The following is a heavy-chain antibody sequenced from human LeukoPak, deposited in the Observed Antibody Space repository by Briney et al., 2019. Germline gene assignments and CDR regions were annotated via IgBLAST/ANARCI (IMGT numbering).Heavy chain of an antibody. D-gene: IGHD4-23*01. CDR1: GYTFTSYY. J-gene: IGHJ4*02. CDR2: INPSGGST. V-gene: IGHV1-46*01. Sequence: GASVKVSCKASGYTFTSYYMHWVRQAPGQGLEWMGIINPSGGSTSYAQKFQGRVTMTRDTSASTVYMELSSLRSEDTAVYYCARGTFDYGGNYRGPLDYWGQGTLVTVSS. CDR3: ARGTFDYGGNYRGPLDY.